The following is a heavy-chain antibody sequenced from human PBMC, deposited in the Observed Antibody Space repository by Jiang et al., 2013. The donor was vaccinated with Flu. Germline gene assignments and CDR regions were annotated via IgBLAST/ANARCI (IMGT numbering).Heavy chain of an antibody. CDR1: GYSFTGYY. V-gene: IGHV1-2*02. D-gene: IGHD1-26*01. CDR3: ASLGGVGAPDWFDP. J-gene: IGHJ5*02. CDR2: INPNGGGT. Sequence: SGAEVKKPGASVKVSCKASGYSFTGYYIHWVRQAPGQGLQWMGWINPNGGGTNYAQKLQGRVTMTRDTSINTAYMELSNLRSDDTAVYYCASLGGVGAPDWFDPWGQGTLVTVSS.